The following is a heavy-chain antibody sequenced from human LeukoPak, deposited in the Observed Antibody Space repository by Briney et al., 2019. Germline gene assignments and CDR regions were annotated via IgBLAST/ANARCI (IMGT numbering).Heavy chain of an antibody. J-gene: IGHJ5*02. CDR2: IYHSGST. D-gene: IGHD3-10*01. V-gene: IGHV4-4*02. Sequence: SETLSLTCAVSGGSITTSDWWTWFRQPPGKGLEWLGEIYHSGSTTYNPSLKSRVTISVDTSKNQFSLKLSSVTAADTAVYYCARGGYYGSGNDFRFDPWGQGTLVTVSS. CDR1: GGSITTSDW. CDR3: ARGGYYGSGNDFRFDP.